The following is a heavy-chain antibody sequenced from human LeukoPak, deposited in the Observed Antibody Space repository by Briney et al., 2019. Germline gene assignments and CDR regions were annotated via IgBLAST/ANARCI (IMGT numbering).Heavy chain of an antibody. CDR1: GYTFTDYY. CDR2: INPNSGGT. J-gene: IGHJ4*02. CDR3: ARDGEGRTNFDY. Sequence: ASVKVSCKASGYTFTDYYMHWVRQAPGQGLEWMGWINPNSGGTNYAQKFQGRVTMNWDTSISTAYMELSRLRSDDTAVYYCARDGEGRTNFDYWGQGTLTTVSS. D-gene: IGHD1-14*01. V-gene: IGHV1-2*02.